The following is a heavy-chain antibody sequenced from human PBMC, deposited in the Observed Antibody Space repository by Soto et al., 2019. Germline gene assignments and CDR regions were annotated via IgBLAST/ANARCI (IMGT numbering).Heavy chain of an antibody. CDR2: ISSSSSYT. CDR3: ARDFGAAETYYDFWSGSRYYYYGMDV. CDR1: GFTFSDYY. D-gene: IGHD3-3*01. Sequence: PGGSLRLSCAASGFTFSDYYMSWIRQAPGKGLEWVSYISSSSSYTNYADSVKGRFTISRDNAKNSLYLQMNSLRAEDTAVYYCARDFGAAETYYDFWSGSRYYYYGMDVWGQGTTVTVSS. V-gene: IGHV3-11*06. J-gene: IGHJ6*02.